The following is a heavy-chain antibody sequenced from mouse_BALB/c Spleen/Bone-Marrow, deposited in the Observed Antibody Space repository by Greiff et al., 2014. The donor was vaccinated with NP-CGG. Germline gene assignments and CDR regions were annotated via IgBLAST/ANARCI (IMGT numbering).Heavy chain of an antibody. CDR2: IDPYCGGT. Sequence: VQLQQSGPELEKPGASVKISCKASGYSFTGYNMNWVKQSNGKSLEWIGNIDPYCGGTSYNQKFKGKATLTVDKSSSTAYMQLKSLTSEDSAVYYCARRGFITTVVEGYFDYWGQGTTLTVSS. CDR3: ARRGFITTVVEGYFDY. J-gene: IGHJ2*01. V-gene: IGHV1-39*01. D-gene: IGHD1-1*01. CDR1: GYSFTGYN.